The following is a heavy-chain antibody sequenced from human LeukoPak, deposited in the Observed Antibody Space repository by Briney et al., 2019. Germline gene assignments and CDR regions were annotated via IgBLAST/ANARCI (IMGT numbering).Heavy chain of an antibody. CDR3: ARHGRRLAAMGGWFDP. J-gene: IGHJ5*02. CDR1: GGSFSGYY. D-gene: IGHD6-13*01. CDR2: INHSGST. V-gene: IGHV4-34*01. Sequence: PSETLSLTCAVYGGSFSGYYWSWIRQPPGKGLEWIGEINHSGSTNYNPSLKSRVTISVDTSKNQFSLKLSSATAADTAVYYCARHGRRLAAMGGWFDPWGQGTLVTVSS.